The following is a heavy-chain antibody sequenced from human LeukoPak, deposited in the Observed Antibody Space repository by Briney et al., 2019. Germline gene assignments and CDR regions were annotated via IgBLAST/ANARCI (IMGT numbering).Heavy chain of an antibody. D-gene: IGHD3-3*01. Sequence: GGSLRLSCAASGFTFSSYSMNWVRLAPGKGLEWVSSISSSSSYIYYADSVKGRFTISRDNAKNSLYLQMNSLRAEDTAVYYCASVPIFGVVIIDDYWGQGTLVTVSS. J-gene: IGHJ4*02. CDR1: GFTFSSYS. CDR3: ASVPIFGVVIIDDY. V-gene: IGHV3-21*01. CDR2: ISSSSSYI.